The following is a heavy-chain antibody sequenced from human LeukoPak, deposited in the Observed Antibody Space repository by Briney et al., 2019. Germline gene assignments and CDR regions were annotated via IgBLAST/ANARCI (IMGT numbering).Heavy chain of an antibody. Sequence: PSETLSLTCSVSGGSISSLYWSWIRQPPGKGLEWIGYIYYTGSTNYNPSLKSRVTMFVDMSKNQFCLRLSSVTAADTAVYYCARHRAYSSSSPFDYWGQGTLVTVSS. CDR1: GGSISSLY. J-gene: IGHJ4*02. V-gene: IGHV4-59*08. D-gene: IGHD6-6*01. CDR2: IYYTGST. CDR3: ARHRAYSSSSPFDY.